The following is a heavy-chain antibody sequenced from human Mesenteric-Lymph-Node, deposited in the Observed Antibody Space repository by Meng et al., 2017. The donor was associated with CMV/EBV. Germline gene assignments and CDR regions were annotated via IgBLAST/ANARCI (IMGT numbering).Heavy chain of an antibody. CDR2: IYHSGST. J-gene: IGHJ3*02. Sequence: GSISSSNWWSWVRQPPGKGLEWIGEIYHSGSTNYNPSLKSRVTISVDKSKNQFSLKLSSVTAADTAVYYCARRSNLYSSDTRGAFDIWGQGTMVTVSS. CDR1: GSISSSNW. V-gene: IGHV4-4*02. D-gene: IGHD6-19*01. CDR3: ARRSNLYSSDTRGAFDI.